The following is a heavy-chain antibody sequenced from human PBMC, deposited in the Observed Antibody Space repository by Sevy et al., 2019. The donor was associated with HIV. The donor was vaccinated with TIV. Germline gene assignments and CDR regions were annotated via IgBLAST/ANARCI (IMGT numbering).Heavy chain of an antibody. Sequence: ASVKVSCKASGYTFTGQYIHWVRQAPGQGLEWMGWINPNSGDTNYAQEFQGRVTMTSDTSISTAYMELSRLKSDDTAVYYCSRDLRLRGYSYGCFDYWGQGTLVTVSS. V-gene: IGHV1-2*02. CDR2: INPNSGDT. J-gene: IGHJ4*02. D-gene: IGHD5-18*01. CDR3: SRDLRLRGYSYGCFDY. CDR1: GYTFTGQY.